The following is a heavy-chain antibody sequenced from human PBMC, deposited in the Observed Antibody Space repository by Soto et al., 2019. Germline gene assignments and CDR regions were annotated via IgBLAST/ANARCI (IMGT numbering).Heavy chain of an antibody. CDR2: INSDASTT. V-gene: IGHV3-74*01. J-gene: IGHJ4*02. CDR3: ARIPPGWGGGQLVLDY. Sequence: EVQLVESGGGLVQPGGSLRLSCAASGFTFSSFWMYWVRQAPGKGLVWVSRINSDASTTSYADSVKGRFTISRDNAKNPLYLQKNSLGAEDTAVYYCARIPPGWGGGQLVLDYWGQGTLVTVSS. D-gene: IGHD6-13*01. CDR1: GFTFSSFW.